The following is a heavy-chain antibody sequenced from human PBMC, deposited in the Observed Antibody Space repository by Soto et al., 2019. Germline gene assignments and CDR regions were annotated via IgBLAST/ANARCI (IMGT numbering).Heavy chain of an antibody. D-gene: IGHD6-6*01. J-gene: IGHJ4*02. CDR2: VYYSGSS. Sequence: QVQLQESGPGLVKPSETLSLTCTVSGGSVSSGSYYWNWIRQPPGKGLEWIGYVYYSGSSNYNPSLKSRVTISVDTSKNEFSPKVKSVTAADTAVYYCARDDITSRPGYFDYWGQGTLVTVSS. CDR1: GGSVSSGSYY. V-gene: IGHV4-61*01. CDR3: ARDDITSRPGYFDY.